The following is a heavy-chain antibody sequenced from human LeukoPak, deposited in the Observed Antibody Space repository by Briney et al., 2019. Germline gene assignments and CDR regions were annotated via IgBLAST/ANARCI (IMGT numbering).Heavy chain of an antibody. CDR2: IYPGDSDT. CDR3: ARHPRSLYYSGGSCYSDY. CDR1: GYSFTSYW. J-gene: IGHJ4*02. V-gene: IGHV5-51*01. Sequence: GESLKISCKGSGYSFTSYWIGWVRQMPGKGLEWMGIIYPGDSDTRYSPSFQGQVTISADKSISTAYLQWSSLKASDTAMYYCARHPRSLYYSGGSCYSDYWGQGTLVTVSS. D-gene: IGHD2-15*01.